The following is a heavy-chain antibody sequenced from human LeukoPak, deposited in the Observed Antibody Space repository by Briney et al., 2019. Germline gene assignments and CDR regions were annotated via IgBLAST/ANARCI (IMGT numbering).Heavy chain of an antibody. D-gene: IGHD2-15*01. Sequence: QAGGSLRLSCAASGFTFSSYGMSWVRQAPGKGLEWVSAISGSGGSTYYADSVKGRFTISRDNSKNTLYLQMNSLRAEDTAVYYCAKDPNYCSGGSCYPHWGQGTLVTVSS. V-gene: IGHV3-23*01. CDR1: GFTFSSYG. CDR3: AKDPNYCSGGSCYPH. J-gene: IGHJ4*02. CDR2: ISGSGGST.